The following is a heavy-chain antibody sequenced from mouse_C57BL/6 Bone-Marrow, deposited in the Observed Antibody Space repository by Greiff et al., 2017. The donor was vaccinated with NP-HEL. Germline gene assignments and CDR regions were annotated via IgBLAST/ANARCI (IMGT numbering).Heavy chain of an antibody. D-gene: IGHD2-4*01. V-gene: IGHV6-3*01. Sequence: EVKLMESGGGLVQPGGSMKLSCVASGFTFSNYWMNWVRQSPEKGLEWVAQIRLKSDNYATHYADSVKGRFTISRDDSKSSVYLQMNNLRAEDTGIYYCTSRSMITTRMYAMDYWGQGTSVTVSS. J-gene: IGHJ4*01. CDR2: IRLKSDNYAT. CDR1: GFTFSNYW. CDR3: TSRSMITTRMYAMDY.